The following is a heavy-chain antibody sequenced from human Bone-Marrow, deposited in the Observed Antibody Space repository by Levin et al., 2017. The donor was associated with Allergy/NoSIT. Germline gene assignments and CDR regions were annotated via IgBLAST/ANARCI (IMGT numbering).Heavy chain of an antibody. Sequence: GESLKISCAASGFTFSSHNFNWVRQAPGKGLEWVSFISGRSSHIYYADSVKGRFTISRDNAKNLVFLQMSSLRAEDTAVYYCARVAGGSSDFALRDWGQGTLVTVAS. D-gene: IGHD6-6*01. CDR2: ISGRSSHI. CDR1: GFTFSSHN. CDR3: ARVAGGSSDFALRD. V-gene: IGHV3-21*01. J-gene: IGHJ4*02.